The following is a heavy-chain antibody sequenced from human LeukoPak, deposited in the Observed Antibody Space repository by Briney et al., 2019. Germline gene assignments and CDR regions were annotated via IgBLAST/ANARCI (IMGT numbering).Heavy chain of an antibody. D-gene: IGHD2/OR15-2a*01. V-gene: IGHV4-59*01. CDR1: GGSISSYY. Sequence: SETPSLTCTVSGGSISSYYWSWIRQPPGKGLEWIGYIYYSGSTNYNPSLKSRVTISVDTSKNQFSLKLSSVTAADTAVYYCARETLSPTKGFDYWGQGTLVTVSS. J-gene: IGHJ4*02. CDR3: ARETLSPTKGFDY. CDR2: IYYSGST.